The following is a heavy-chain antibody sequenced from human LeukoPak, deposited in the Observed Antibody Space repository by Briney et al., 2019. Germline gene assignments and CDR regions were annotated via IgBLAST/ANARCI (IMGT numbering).Heavy chain of an antibody. V-gene: IGHV3-48*03. D-gene: IGHD2-15*01. Sequence: GGSLRLSCAASGFTFSSYEMNWVRQAPGKGLEWVSYISSSGSTIYYADSVKGRFTISRDNAKNSLYLQMNSLRAEDTAVYYYSRYSDQTIPYYYYYSMDVWGQGTTVTVSS. CDR1: GFTFSSYE. CDR3: SRYSDQTIPYYYYYSMDV. J-gene: IGHJ6*02. CDR2: ISSSGSTI.